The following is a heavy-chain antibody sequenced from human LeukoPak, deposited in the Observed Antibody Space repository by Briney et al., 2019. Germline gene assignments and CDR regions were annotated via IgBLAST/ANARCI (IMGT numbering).Heavy chain of an antibody. V-gene: IGHV3-48*03. CDR1: GFVFSTYE. CDR3: VRELVPQSINSGYDSFHI. CDR2: ISSSDGTT. D-gene: IGHD5-12*01. Sequence: GGSLRLSCAASGFVFSTYEMDWVRQAPGKGLEWVSYISSSDGTTYYADSVKGCFTISRDNAKNSLSLQMNSLSAEDTAVYYCVRELVPQSINSGYDSFHIWGQGTMVTVSS. J-gene: IGHJ3*02.